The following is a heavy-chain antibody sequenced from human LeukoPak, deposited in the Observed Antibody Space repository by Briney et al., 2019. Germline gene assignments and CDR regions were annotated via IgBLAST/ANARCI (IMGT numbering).Heavy chain of an antibody. D-gene: IGHD3-10*01. CDR2: ISSSSSYI. J-gene: IGHJ4*02. V-gene: IGHV3-21*01. CDR3: ARASIVRRIWGGKSKSYFDY. CDR1: GSTFSSYS. Sequence: GGSLRLSCAASGSTFSSYSMNWVRQAPGKGLEWVSSISSSSSYIYYADSVKGRFTISRDNAKNTLSLQMDSLRAEDTAVYYCARASIVRRIWGGKSKSYFDYWGQGTLVTVSS.